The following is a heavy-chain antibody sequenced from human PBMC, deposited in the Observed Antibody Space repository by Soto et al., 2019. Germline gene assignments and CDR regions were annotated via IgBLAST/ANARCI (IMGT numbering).Heavy chain of an antibody. CDR2: VSPYNDNT. D-gene: IGHD3-9*01. CDR3: ARDFENDLSAPGAVFDY. J-gene: IGHJ4*02. CDR1: GYTFYTYG. Sequence: ASVKVSCKASGYTFYTYGINWVRQAPGQGLEWLGWVSPYNDNTVYAQKVQGRVTMTTDTSTNTAYMELRSLRSDDTAIYYCARDFENDLSAPGAVFDYWGQGTLVTVSS. V-gene: IGHV1-18*01.